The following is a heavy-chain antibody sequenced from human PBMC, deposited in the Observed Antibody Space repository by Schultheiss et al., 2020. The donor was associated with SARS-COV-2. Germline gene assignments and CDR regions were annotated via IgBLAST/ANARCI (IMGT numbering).Heavy chain of an antibody. V-gene: IGHV4-31*03. CDR2: IYYSGST. D-gene: IGHD5-12*01. CDR1: GGSISSGGYY. CDR3: ARDAGSGYDSGYDY. Sequence: SETLSLTCTVSGGSISSGGYYWSWIRQHPGKGLEWIGYIYYSGSTYYNPSLKSRVTISVDTSKNQFSLKLSSVTAADTAVYYCARDAGSGYDSGYDYWGQGTLVTVSS. J-gene: IGHJ4*02.